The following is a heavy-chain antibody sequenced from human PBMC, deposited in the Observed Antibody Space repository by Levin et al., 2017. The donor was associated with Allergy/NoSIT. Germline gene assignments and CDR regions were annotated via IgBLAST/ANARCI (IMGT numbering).Heavy chain of an antibody. J-gene: IGHJ3*02. CDR2: IIPIFGTA. CDR1: GGTFSSYA. D-gene: IGHD4-23*01. V-gene: IGHV1-69*01. CDR3: ARDRPAYGGNSDAFDI. Sequence: KISCKASGGTFSSYAISWVRQAPGQGLEWMGGIIPIFGTANYAQKFQGRVTITADESTSTAYMELSSLRSEDTAVYYCARDRPAYGGNSDAFDIWGQGTMVTVSS.